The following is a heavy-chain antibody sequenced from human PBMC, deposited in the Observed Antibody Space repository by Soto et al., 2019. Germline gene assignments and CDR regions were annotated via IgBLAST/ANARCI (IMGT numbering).Heavy chain of an antibody. Sequence: SETLSLTCTVSGGSISPYYWSRIRQPQGKGLEWIGLIDYSGTTKYNPSLKSRVTISVDTSKNHFSLKLSSVTAADTAVYYCARVGGYYGDYPNFDYWGQGALVTVSS. V-gene: IGHV4-59*01. J-gene: IGHJ4*02. D-gene: IGHD4-17*01. CDR1: GGSISPYY. CDR3: ARVGGYYGDYPNFDY. CDR2: IDYSGTT.